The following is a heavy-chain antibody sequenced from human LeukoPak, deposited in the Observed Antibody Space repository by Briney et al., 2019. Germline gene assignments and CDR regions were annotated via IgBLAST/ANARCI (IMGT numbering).Heavy chain of an antibody. Sequence: GGSLRLSCAASGFTFSSYSMNWVRQAPGKGLEWVSSISSSSSYIYYADSVKGRFTISRDNAKNSLYLQMNSLRAEDTAVYYCAGGLSGSLDYWGQGTLVTVSS. CDR2: ISSSSSYI. CDR3: AGGLSGSLDY. CDR1: GFTFSSYS. V-gene: IGHV3-21*01. J-gene: IGHJ4*02. D-gene: IGHD1-26*01.